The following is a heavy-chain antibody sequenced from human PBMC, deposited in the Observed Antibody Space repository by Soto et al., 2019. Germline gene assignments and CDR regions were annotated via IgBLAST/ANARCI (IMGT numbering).Heavy chain of an antibody. CDR2: IVVGSGNT. Sequence: GASVKVSCKASGFTFTSSAVQWVRQARGQRLEWIGWIVVGSGNTNYAQKFQERVTITRDMSTSTAYMGLSSLRSEDTAVYFCVGFAYGSGSYLYAFDIWGQGTMVTVSS. V-gene: IGHV1-58*01. D-gene: IGHD3-10*01. J-gene: IGHJ3*02. CDR1: GFTFTSSA. CDR3: VGFAYGSGSYLYAFDI.